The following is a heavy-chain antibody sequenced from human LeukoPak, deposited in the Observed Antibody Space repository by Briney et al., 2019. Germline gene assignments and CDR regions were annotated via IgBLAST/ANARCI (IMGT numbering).Heavy chain of an antibody. CDR2: ISAYNGNT. V-gene: IGHV1-18*01. J-gene: IGHJ6*02. Sequence: ASVKVSCKASGYTFTSYGISWVRQAPGQGLEWMGWISAYNGNTNYAQKLQGRVTMTTDTSTSTAYMELRSLRSDDTAVYYCARVRNESYYYYGMDVWGQGTTVTVSS. CDR3: ARVRNESYYYYGMDV. CDR1: GYTFTSYG.